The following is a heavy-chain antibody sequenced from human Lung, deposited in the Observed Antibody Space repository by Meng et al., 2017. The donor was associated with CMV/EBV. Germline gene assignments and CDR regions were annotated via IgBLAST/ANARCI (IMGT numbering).Heavy chain of an antibody. CDR1: GFPFSGSA. Sequence: GSXKISXPSPGFPFSGSAMQWVRQASGEGLWWVGRIRSKANSYETAYAASVKGRFTISRDDSKNTAYLQMNSLKTEDTAVYYCTRRRPADMGVMDCWGQGXMATASS. V-gene: IGHV3-73*01. CDR3: TRRRPADMGVMDC. J-gene: IGHJ6*02. CDR2: IRSKANSYET. D-gene: IGHD2-2*01.